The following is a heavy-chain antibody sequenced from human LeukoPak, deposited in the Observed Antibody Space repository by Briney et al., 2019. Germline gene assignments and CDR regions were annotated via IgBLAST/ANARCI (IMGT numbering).Heavy chain of an antibody. CDR1: GFTFSSYG. Sequence: GGSLRLSCAASGFTFSSYGMHWVRQAPGKGLEWVAFIRYDGSNKYYADSVKDRFTISRDNSKNTLYLQMNSLRAEGTAVYYCAKDGIKYCSSTSCYFPDYWGQGTLVTVSS. CDR2: IRYDGSNK. CDR3: AKDGIKYCSSTSCYFPDY. D-gene: IGHD2-2*01. J-gene: IGHJ4*02. V-gene: IGHV3-30*02.